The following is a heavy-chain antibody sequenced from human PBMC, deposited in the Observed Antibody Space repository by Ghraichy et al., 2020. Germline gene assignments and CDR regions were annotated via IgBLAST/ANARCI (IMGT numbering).Heavy chain of an antibody. V-gene: IGHV6-1*01. CDR2: TYYRSKWYN. CDR3: ARGDSPYSGSYFGG. J-gene: IGHJ4*02. CDR1: GDSVSSNSAA. D-gene: IGHD1-26*01. Sequence: TLSLTCAISGDSVSSNSAAWNWIRPSPSRGLEWLGRTYYRSKWYNDYAVSVKSRITINPDTSKNQFSLQLNSVTPEDTAVYYCARGDSPYSGSYFGGWGQGTLVTVSS.